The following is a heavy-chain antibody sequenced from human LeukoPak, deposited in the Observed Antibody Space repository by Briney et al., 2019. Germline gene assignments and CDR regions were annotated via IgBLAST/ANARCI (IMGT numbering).Heavy chain of an antibody. CDR1: GGSISSYY. V-gene: IGHV4-59*01. Sequence: PSETLSLTCTVSGGSISSYYWSWIRQPPGKGLEWIGYIYYSGSTNYNPSLKSRVTISVDTSKNQFSLKLSSVTAADTAVYYCARLAHYYDSSGYYPDDYWGQGTLVTVSS. J-gene: IGHJ4*02. CDR2: IYYSGST. CDR3: ARLAHYYDSSGYYPDDY. D-gene: IGHD3-22*01.